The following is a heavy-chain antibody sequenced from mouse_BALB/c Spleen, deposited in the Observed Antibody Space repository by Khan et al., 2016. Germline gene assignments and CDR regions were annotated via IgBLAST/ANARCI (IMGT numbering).Heavy chain of an antibody. D-gene: IGHD2-1*01. CDR1: GFTFRNYA. J-gene: IGHJ2*03. Sequence: EVELVESGGGLVKPGESLKLSCAASGFTFRNYAMSWVRQTPQKRLELVASISTGVNTYYADSVKGRFTISRDNARNILYLQMSNLRSEDTAMFYWTREDYGNYGDCFDYWGRGTSLTVSS. V-gene: IGHV5-6-5*01. CDR3: TREDYGNYGDCFDY. CDR2: ISTGVNT.